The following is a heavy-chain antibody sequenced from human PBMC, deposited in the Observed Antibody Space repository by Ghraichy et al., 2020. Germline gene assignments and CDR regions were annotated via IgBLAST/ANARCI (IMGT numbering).Heavy chain of an antibody. J-gene: IGHJ4*02. CDR1: GFTFSSYS. D-gene: IGHD6-13*01. Sequence: GESLNISCAASGFTFSSYSMNWVRQAPGKGLEWVSYISISSSTIYYADSVKGRFTISRDNAKNSLYLQMNSLRAEDTAVYYCARIKLAAAGPFDYWGQGTLVTVSS. V-gene: IGHV3-48*01. CDR2: ISISSSTI. CDR3: ARIKLAAAGPFDY.